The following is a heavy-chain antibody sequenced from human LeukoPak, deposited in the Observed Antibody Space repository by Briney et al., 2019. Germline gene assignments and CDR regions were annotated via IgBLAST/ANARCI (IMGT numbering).Heavy chain of an antibody. CDR3: ARGWYSSSP. CDR2: ISGSGFT. CDR1: GFTFSSYA. D-gene: IGHD6-6*01. V-gene: IGHV3-23*01. J-gene: IGHJ4*02. Sequence: GGSLRLSCAASGFTFSSYAMSWVRQAPGKGLEWVSAISGSGFTYYADSVKGRFTISRDNSKNTLYLQMNSLRAEDTAVYYCARGWYSSSPWGQGTLVTVSS.